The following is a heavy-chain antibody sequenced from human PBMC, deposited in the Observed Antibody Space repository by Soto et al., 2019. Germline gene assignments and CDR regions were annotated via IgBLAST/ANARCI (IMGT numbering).Heavy chain of an antibody. CDR2: MSYSGNT. V-gene: IGHV4-39*01. CDR1: GGSISSGSYY. J-gene: IGHJ4*02. D-gene: IGHD1-26*01. CDR3: AIRTYTYYPFDY. Sequence: SETLSLTCTVSGGSISSGSYYWGWIRQPPGKGLEWIGTMSYSGNTYYNPSPKSRVTISVDTSKNQFSLELRSVTATDTAVYYCAIRTYTYYPFDYWGQGTLVTVSS.